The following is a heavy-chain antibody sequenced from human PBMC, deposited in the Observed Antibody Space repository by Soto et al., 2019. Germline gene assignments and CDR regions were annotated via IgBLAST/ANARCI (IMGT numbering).Heavy chain of an antibody. V-gene: IGHV1-2*02. J-gene: IGHJ3*02. Sequence: ASVKVSCKASGYTFTGYYMHWVRQAPGQGLEWMGWINPNRGGTNYAQKFQGRVTMTRDTSISKAYVELGRLRSDDTPVYYCASYETGDAFDIWGLGAMVTVSS. D-gene: IGHD3-16*01. CDR1: GYTFTGYY. CDR3: ASYETGDAFDI. CDR2: INPNRGGT.